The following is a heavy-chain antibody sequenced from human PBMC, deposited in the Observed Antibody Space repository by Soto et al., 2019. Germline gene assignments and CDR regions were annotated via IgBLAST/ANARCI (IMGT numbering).Heavy chain of an antibody. CDR1: GFTFSRFW. CDR2: IKEDGSEK. D-gene: IGHD3-10*01. Sequence: EVQLVESGGGLVQPGGSLRLSCAASGFTFSRFWMTWVRQAPGKGLEWVANIKEDGSEKYYVDSVKGRFTISRDNAKNSLYLQMNSLRAEDTAVYYCARRIWFGGGEFFFDYWGQGTLVTVSS. V-gene: IGHV3-7*05. CDR3: ARRIWFGGGEFFFDY. J-gene: IGHJ4*02.